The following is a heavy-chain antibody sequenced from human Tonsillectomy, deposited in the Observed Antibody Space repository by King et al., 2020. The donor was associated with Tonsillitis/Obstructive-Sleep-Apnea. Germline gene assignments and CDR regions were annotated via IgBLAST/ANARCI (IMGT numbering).Heavy chain of an antibody. CDR2: INPIGGST. J-gene: IGHJ4*02. D-gene: IGHD5-18*01. CDR1: GYTFTSYY. CDR3: ARPFAGYSYGRLDY. Sequence: QLVQSGTEVKKPGASVKVSCKASGYTFTSYYMHWLRQAPGQGLEWMGIINPIGGSTDYAQKFQGRVTMTRDTSTSTVYMELSSLRSEYTAVYYWARPFAGYSYGRLDYWGQGTLVTVSS. V-gene: IGHV1-46*01.